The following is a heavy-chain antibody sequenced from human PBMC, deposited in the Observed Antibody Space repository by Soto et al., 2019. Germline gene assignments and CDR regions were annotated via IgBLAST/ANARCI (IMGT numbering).Heavy chain of an antibody. D-gene: IGHD5-18*01. Sequence: ASVKVSCKASGYTFTSYGISWVRQAPGQRLEWMGWINAGNGNTKYSQKFQGRVTITRDTSASTAYMELSSVTAADTAVYYCARTSYTVIDTAMVTPWFDPWGQGTLVTVSS. J-gene: IGHJ5*02. CDR3: ARTSYTVIDTAMVTPWFDP. CDR1: GYTFTSYG. CDR2: INAGNGNT. V-gene: IGHV1-3*01.